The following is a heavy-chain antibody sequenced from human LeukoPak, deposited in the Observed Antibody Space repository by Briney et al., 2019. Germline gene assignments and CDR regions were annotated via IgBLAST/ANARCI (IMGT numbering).Heavy chain of an antibody. CDR2: IYYSGST. D-gene: IGHD3-3*01. Sequence: PSETLSLTCTVSGGSIRSGGYYWSWIRQHPGKGLEWIGNIYYSGSTSYNPSLKSRVTISVDTSKNQFSLKVSSVTAADTAVYYCAREHDFWSGSYSYYYMDVWGKGTTVTVSS. CDR3: AREHDFWSGSYSYYYMDV. J-gene: IGHJ6*03. V-gene: IGHV4-31*03. CDR1: GGSIRSGGYY.